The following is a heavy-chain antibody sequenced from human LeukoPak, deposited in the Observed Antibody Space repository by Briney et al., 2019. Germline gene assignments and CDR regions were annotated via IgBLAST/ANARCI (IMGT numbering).Heavy chain of an antibody. CDR1: GFTFSSYA. Sequence: AGGSLRLSCAASGFTFSSYAMHWVRQAPGKGLEWVSGINWNGGSTGYADSVKGRFTISRDNAKNSLYLQMSSLTPEDTALYYCAKDVLPILGTTRGLDYWGQGTLVTVSS. CDR2: INWNGGST. V-gene: IGHV3-20*04. CDR3: AKDVLPILGTTRGLDY. J-gene: IGHJ4*02. D-gene: IGHD1-26*01.